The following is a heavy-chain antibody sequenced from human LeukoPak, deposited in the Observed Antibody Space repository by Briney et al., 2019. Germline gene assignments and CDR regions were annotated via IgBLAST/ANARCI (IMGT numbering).Heavy chain of an antibody. CDR1: AFTFSSLS. Sequence: GGSLTLSWAASAFTFSSLSMSWVRQAPGKWLEWVSGSRGSGGSTYCADSVKGGFTISRDNSENTLYLQMNSLRAEDTAVYYCAKVFWYGSRYLDYWGEGTLVTVSS. V-gene: IGHV3-23*01. CDR3: AKVFWYGSRYLDY. CDR2: SRGSGGST. J-gene: IGHJ4*02. D-gene: IGHD6-13*01.